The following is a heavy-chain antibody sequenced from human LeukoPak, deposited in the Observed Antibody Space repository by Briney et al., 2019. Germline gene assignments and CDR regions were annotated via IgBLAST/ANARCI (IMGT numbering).Heavy chain of an antibody. J-gene: IGHJ6*03. Sequence: ASVKVSCKASGYTFTSYYMHWVRQAPGQGLEWMGIINPSGGSTSYAQKFQGRVTMTRDMSTSTVYMELSSLRSEDTAVYYCARVSRFLVNYYYYMDVWGKGTTVTVSS. D-gene: IGHD3-3*01. V-gene: IGHV1-46*01. CDR1: GYTFTSYY. CDR3: ARVSRFLVNYYYYMDV. CDR2: INPSGGST.